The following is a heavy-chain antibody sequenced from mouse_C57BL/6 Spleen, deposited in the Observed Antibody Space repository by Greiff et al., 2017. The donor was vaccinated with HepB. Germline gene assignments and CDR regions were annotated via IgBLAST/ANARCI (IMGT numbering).Heavy chain of an antibody. Sequence: DVKLQESGGGLVKPGGSLKLSCAASGFTFSDYGMHWVRQAPEKGLEWVAYISSGSSTIYYADTVKGRFTISRDNAKNTLFLQMTSLRSEDTAMYYCAREAYYSNYDAMDYWGQGTSVTVSS. CDR2: ISSGSSTI. CDR1: GFTFSDYG. J-gene: IGHJ4*01. CDR3: AREAYYSNYDAMDY. V-gene: IGHV5-17*01. D-gene: IGHD2-5*01.